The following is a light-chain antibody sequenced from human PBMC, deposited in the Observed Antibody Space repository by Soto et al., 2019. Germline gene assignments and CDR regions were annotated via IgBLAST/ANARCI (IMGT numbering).Light chain of an antibody. CDR2: VAS. V-gene: IGKV1-39*01. J-gene: IGKJ1*01. CDR3: QQSYTIPWT. CDR1: QSIDTY. Sequence: DIQMTQSPSSLPASVGDRVTITCRASQSIDTYLNWYQQKPGKAPKVLIYVASRLQTGVPSRFSGSGSGTDFSLTITSLQPEDFATYFCQQSYTIPWTFGQGTRVEVK.